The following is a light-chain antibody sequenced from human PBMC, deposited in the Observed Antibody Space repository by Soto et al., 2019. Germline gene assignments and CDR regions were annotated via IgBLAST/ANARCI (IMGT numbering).Light chain of an antibody. V-gene: IGKV3D-15*01. J-gene: IGKJ5*01. Sequence: EIVMTQSPATLSVSPWERATLSCRASQSVRSNLAWYQQKPGQAPRLLIYGASTRATGIPATFSGSGSGTQFTLTISSLQSEDFAVYYCQQYNNWPAITFGQGTRLEI. CDR2: GAS. CDR1: QSVRSN. CDR3: QQYNNWPAIT.